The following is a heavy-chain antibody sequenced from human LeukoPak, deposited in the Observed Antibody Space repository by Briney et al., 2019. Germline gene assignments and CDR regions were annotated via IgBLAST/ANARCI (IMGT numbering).Heavy chain of an antibody. CDR3: ARGSQELVVFDY. D-gene: IGHD6-13*01. Sequence: PGGSLRLSCAASGFTFDDYGMSWVRQAPGKGLEWVAVISYDGSNKYYADSVKGRFTISRDNSKNTLYLQMNSLRAEDTAVYYCARGSQELVVFDYWGQGTLVTVSS. J-gene: IGHJ4*02. CDR1: GFTFDDYG. CDR2: ISYDGSNK. V-gene: IGHV3-30*03.